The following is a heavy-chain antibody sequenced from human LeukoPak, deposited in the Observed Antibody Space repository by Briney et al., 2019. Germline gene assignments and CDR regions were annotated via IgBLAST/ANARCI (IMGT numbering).Heavy chain of an antibody. Sequence: ASVKVSCKASGYTFTSYGISWVRQAPGQGLEWMGWISAYNGNTNYAQKFQGRVTMTRNTSISTAYMELSSLRSEDTAVYYCARVVGATGHYYYGMDVWGQGTTVTVSS. J-gene: IGHJ6*02. CDR1: GYTFTSYG. D-gene: IGHD1-26*01. CDR2: ISAYNGNT. V-gene: IGHV1-18*01. CDR3: ARVVGATGHYYYGMDV.